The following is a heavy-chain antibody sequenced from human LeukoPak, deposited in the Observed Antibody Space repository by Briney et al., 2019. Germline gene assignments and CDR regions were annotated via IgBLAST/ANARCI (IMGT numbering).Heavy chain of an antibody. CDR1: GFTFTNYA. V-gene: IGHV3-23*01. J-gene: IGHJ4*02. CDR3: AKGGTGSGYSRIDS. CDR2: LSGSGNT. Sequence: GGSLRLSCAASGFTFTNYAMTWVRHAPGKGLEWVSSLSGSGNTSYADSAKGRFTISRDNSKNTLSLQMNSLRAEDTAVYYCAKGGTGSGYSRIDSWGQGTLVTVSS. D-gene: IGHD3-22*01.